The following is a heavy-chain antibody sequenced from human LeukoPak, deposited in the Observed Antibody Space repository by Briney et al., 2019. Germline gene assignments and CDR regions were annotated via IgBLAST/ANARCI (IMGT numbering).Heavy chain of an antibody. V-gene: IGHV4-59*01. J-gene: IGHJ5*02. Sequence: SETLSLTCTVSGGSISSYYWSWIRQPPGKGLEWIGYIYYSGSTNYNPSLKSRVIISVDTSKNQFSLKLSSVTAADTAVYYCARGGSSWYEFDPWGQGTLVTVSS. CDR1: GGSISSYY. CDR2: IYYSGST. D-gene: IGHD6-13*01. CDR3: ARGGSSWYEFDP.